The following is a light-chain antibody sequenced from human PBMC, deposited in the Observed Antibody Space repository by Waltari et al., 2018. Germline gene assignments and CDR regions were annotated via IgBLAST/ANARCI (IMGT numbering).Light chain of an antibody. CDR1: SSDIGTYNY. J-gene: IGLJ1*01. CDR2: EVS. V-gene: IGLV2-8*01. CDR3: SSYGGTNNFYV. Sequence: QSALTQPPPASGSPGQSVTISCPGISSDIGTYNYVSWYQQHPGKAPKVMIYEVSKRPSGVPGRFSGSKSGNTASLTVSGLQADDEADYYCSSYGGTNNFYVFGTGTKVTVL.